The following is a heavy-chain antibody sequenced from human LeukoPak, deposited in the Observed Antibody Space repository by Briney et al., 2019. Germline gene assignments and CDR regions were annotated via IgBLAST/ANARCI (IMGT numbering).Heavy chain of an antibody. CDR2: ISHSGSI. V-gene: IGHV4-38-2*02. CDR1: GHSVSSGYY. Sequence: SETVSLTCSVSGHSVSSGYYWGWIRQPPGKGLEWIGSISHSGSIYYNPSLKSRVIISVDTSKNQFSLRLSSVTAADTAVYYCARVYYHGSGSNFFDYWGQGILVTVSS. CDR3: ARVYYHGSGSNFFDY. J-gene: IGHJ4*02. D-gene: IGHD3-10*01.